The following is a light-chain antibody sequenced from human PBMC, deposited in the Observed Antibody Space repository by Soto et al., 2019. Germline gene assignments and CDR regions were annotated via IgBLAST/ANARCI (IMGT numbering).Light chain of an antibody. CDR1: QSLSNSF. V-gene: IGKV3-20*01. Sequence: EIVLTQSPGTPSLSPGERATLSCRASQSLSNSFIAWYQQKPGQAPRLLIYDTSSRATGIPDRFSGSGSGTDFTLTISRLEPEDFAVCFCQQYGTSEIIFGQGTRLEI. CDR3: QQYGTSEII. CDR2: DTS. J-gene: IGKJ5*01.